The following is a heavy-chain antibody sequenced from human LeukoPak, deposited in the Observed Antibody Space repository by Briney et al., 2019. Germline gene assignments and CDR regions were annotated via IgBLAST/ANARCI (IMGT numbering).Heavy chain of an antibody. Sequence: TSETLSLTCTVSGDSISSSSYYWGWIRQPPGKGLEWIGNIYYSGSSYYNPSLKSRVTISVDRSRNQFSLKLSSVTAADTAVYYCARHNGSYVASVIDCWGQGTLVTVSS. J-gene: IGHJ4*02. V-gene: IGHV4-39*01. D-gene: IGHD1-26*01. CDR3: ARHNGSYVASVIDC. CDR2: IYYSGSS. CDR1: GDSISSSSYY.